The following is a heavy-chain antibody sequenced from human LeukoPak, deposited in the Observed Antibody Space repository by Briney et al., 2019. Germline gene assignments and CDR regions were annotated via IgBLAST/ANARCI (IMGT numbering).Heavy chain of an antibody. V-gene: IGHV4-39*07. J-gene: IGHJ4*02. CDR2: INYSGST. CDR3: ARDTLIAAFDY. Sequence: SETLSLTCTVSGGSISSSSYYWGWIRQPPGKGLEWIGSINYSGSTYYNPSLKSRVTISVDTSKNQFSLKLSSVTAADTAVYYCARDTLIAAFDYWGQGTLVTVSS. D-gene: IGHD6-13*01. CDR1: GGSISSSSYY.